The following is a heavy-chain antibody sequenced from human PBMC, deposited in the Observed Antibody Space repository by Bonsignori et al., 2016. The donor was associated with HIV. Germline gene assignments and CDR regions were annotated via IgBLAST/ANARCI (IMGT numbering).Heavy chain of an antibody. Sequence: VRQMPGKGLEWVSVIYSGGSSTYYADSVKGRFTISRDNSKNTLYLQMNSLRAEDTAVYYCAILTPYYYYMDVWGKGTTVTVSS. CDR2: IYSGGSST. CDR3: AILTPYYYYMDV. J-gene: IGHJ6*03. D-gene: IGHD2-15*01. V-gene: IGHV3-23*03.